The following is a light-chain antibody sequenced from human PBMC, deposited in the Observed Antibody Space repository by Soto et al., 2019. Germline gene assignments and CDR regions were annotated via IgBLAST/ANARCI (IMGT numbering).Light chain of an antibody. CDR2: EVN. CDR1: SSDVGGYNY. Sequence: QSVLTQPPSASGSPGQSVAISCTGTSSDVGGYNYVSWYQQHPGKAPKLMIYEVNKRPSGVPNHFSGSKSGNTASLTVSGLQAEDEADYSCQTYGSSLSGIYVLGNGTKVT. V-gene: IGLV2-8*01. CDR3: QTYGSSLSGIYV. J-gene: IGLJ1*01.